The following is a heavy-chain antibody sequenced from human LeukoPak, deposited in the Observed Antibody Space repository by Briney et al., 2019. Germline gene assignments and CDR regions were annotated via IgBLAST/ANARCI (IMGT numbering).Heavy chain of an antibody. CDR2: ISGSGGST. V-gene: IGHV3-23*01. CDR3: AKYTYSGYEGDI. CDR1: GFTFSSYA. J-gene: IGHJ3*02. D-gene: IGHD5-12*01. Sequence: GGSLRLSCAASGFTFSSYAMGWVRQAPGKGLEWVSAISGSGGSTYYADSVKGRFTISRDNSKNTLYLQMNSLRAEDTAVYYCAKYTYSGYEGDIWGQGTMVTVSS.